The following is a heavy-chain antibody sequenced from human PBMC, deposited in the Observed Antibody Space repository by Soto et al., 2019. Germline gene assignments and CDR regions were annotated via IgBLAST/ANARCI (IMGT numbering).Heavy chain of an antibody. CDR3: ARGAPL. Sequence: GSLRLSCVASGYMFSNYSMNWVRQAPGKGLEWVSKISSTGTITYYADSVKGRFTISRDNARNSVYLQMNSLRVDDTAIYYCARGAPLWGEGTLVTVSS. J-gene: IGHJ4*02. V-gene: IGHV3-48*01. CDR2: ISSTGTIT. CDR1: GYMFSNYS.